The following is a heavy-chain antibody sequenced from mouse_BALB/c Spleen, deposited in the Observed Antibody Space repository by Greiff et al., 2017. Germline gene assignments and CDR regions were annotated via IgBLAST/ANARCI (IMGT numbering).Heavy chain of an antibody. CDR2: ISYDGSN. Sequence: EVKLEESGPGLVKPSQSLSLTCSVTGYSITSGYYWNWIRQFPGNQLEWMGYISYDGSNNYNPSLKNRISITRDTSKNQFFLKLNSVTTEDTATYYCASYGNAAMDYWGQGTSVTVSS. J-gene: IGHJ4*01. CDR1: GYSITSGYY. D-gene: IGHD2-1*01. V-gene: IGHV3-6*02. CDR3: ASYGNAAMDY.